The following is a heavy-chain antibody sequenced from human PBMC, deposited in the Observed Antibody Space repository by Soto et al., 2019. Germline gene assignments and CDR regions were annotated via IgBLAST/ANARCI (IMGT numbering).Heavy chain of an antibody. CDR2: IIPIFGTA. CDR3: ARVYGSGSYLPGIDYYYYGMDV. J-gene: IGHJ6*02. Sequence: SVKVSCKASGGTFSSYAISWVRQAPGQGLEWMGGIIPIFGTANYAQKFQGRVTITADESTSTAYMELSSLRSEDTAVYYCARVYGSGSYLPGIDYYYYGMDVWG. CDR1: GGTFSSYA. D-gene: IGHD3-10*01. V-gene: IGHV1-69*13.